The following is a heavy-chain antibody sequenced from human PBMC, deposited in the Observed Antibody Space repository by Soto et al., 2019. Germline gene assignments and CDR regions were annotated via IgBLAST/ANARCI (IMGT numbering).Heavy chain of an antibody. CDR2: ISGSGGST. CDR3: AKAIAVAGTGGGPVPVWFDP. Sequence: EVQLLESGGGLVQPGGSLRLSCAASGFTFSSYAMSWVRQAPGKGLEWVSAISGSGGSTYYADSVKDRFTISRDNSKNTLYLQMNSLRAEDTAVYYCAKAIAVAGTGGGPVPVWFDPWGQGTLVTVSS. V-gene: IGHV3-23*01. J-gene: IGHJ5*02. CDR1: GFTFSSYA. D-gene: IGHD6-19*01.